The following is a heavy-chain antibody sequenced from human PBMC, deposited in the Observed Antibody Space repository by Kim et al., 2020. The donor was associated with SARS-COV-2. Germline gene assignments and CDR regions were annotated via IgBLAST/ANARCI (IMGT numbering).Heavy chain of an antibody. CDR1: GYTFTSYA. D-gene: IGHD3-9*01. J-gene: IGHJ5*02. Sequence: ASVKVSCKASGYTFTSYAMHWVRQAPGQRLEWMGWINAGNGNTKYSQKFQGRVTITRDTSASTAYMELSSLRSEDTAVYYCAGDKGLRYPPPSNNWFDPWGQGTLVTVSS. V-gene: IGHV1-3*01. CDR2: INAGNGNT. CDR3: AGDKGLRYPPPSNNWFDP.